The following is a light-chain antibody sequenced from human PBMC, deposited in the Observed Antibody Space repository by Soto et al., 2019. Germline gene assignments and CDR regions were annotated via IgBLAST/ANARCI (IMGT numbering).Light chain of an antibody. CDR1: QSLSSW. CDR2: KAS. CDR3: QQYNSFPYT. J-gene: IGKJ2*01. V-gene: IGKV1-5*03. Sequence: DIQMTQSPSTLSASVGDRVTITCRASQSLSSWLAWYQQKPGKAPNLLIYKASSLESGVPSRFSGSGSGTEFTLTISSLQPVDFATYYCQQYNSFPYTFGQGTKLEIK.